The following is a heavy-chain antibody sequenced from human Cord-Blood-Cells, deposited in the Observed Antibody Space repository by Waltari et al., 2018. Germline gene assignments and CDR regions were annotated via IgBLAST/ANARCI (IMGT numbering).Heavy chain of an antibody. V-gene: IGHV1-69*01. J-gene: IGHJ4*02. CDR1: VGTFSSYA. CDR2: LIPIFCTA. D-gene: IGHD1-20*01. Sequence: QVQLVQPGAEVKKPGSSVQVSCQASVGTFSSYAISWVRQAPGQGLDWMGGLIPIFCTANYAQKFQGRVTITAGESTSTAYMELSSLRSEGTAVYYCARESGVTGTIDYWGQGTLVTVSS. CDR3: ARESGVTGTIDY.